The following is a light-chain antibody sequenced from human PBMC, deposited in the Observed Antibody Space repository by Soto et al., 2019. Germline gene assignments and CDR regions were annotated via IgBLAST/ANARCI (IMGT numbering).Light chain of an antibody. J-gene: IGKJ2*03. CDR2: WAS. CDR1: QRVLYSSNNKNY. CDR3: QQYYATPYS. Sequence: DIVMTQSPDSLVVSLGERVTITCKSSQRVLYSSNNKNYLAWYQQKPGQSPKLLIYWASSLESEVPDRFSGSGSGTDFTLTISSLQAEDVAVYYCQQYYATPYSFGQGTKLEI. V-gene: IGKV4-1*01.